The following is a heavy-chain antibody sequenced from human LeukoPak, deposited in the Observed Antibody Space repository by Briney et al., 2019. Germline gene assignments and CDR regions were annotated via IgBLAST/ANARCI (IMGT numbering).Heavy chain of an antibody. CDR3: ARGGSSVY. J-gene: IGHJ4*02. Sequence: SETLSLTCTVSGGSISSSSYYWGWIRQPPGKGLEWIGSIYYSGSTYYNPSLKSRVTISVDTSKNQFSLKLSSVTAADTAVYYCARGGSSVYWGQGTLVTVSS. CDR2: IYYSGST. D-gene: IGHD6-6*01. CDR1: GGSISSSSYY. V-gene: IGHV4-39*07.